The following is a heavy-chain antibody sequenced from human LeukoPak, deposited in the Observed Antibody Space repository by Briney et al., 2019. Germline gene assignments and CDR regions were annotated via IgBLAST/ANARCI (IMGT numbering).Heavy chain of an antibody. Sequence: PSETLSLTCTVSGGSISSSSYYWGWIRQPPGKGLEWIGSIYYSGSTYYNPSLKSRVTISVDTSKNQFSLKLSSVTAADTAVYYCARDRRFGELFPVYYYMDVWGKGTTVTVSS. D-gene: IGHD3-10*01. V-gene: IGHV4-39*07. J-gene: IGHJ6*03. CDR2: IYYSGST. CDR3: ARDRRFGELFPVYYYMDV. CDR1: GGSISSSSYY.